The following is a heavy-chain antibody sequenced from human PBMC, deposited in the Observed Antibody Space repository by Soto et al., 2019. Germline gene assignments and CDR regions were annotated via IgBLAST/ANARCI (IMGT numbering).Heavy chain of an antibody. D-gene: IGHD1-26*01. V-gene: IGHV4-34*01. CDR3: ARATYYNRRWFDP. J-gene: IGHJ5*02. Sequence: PSETLSLTCAVYGGSFSGYYWSWIRQPPGKGLEWIGEINHSGSTNYNPSLKSRVTVSVDTSKNQFSLKLSSVTAADTAVYYCARATYYNRRWFDPWAQGTLVTVSS. CDR1: GGSFSGYY. CDR2: INHSGST.